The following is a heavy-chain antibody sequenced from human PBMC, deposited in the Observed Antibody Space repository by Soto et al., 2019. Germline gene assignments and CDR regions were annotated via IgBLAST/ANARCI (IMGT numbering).Heavy chain of an antibody. CDR3: AREGGYSYGYGYYYGMDV. CDR1: GFTFSSYE. J-gene: IGHJ6*02. D-gene: IGHD5-18*01. Sequence: GGSLRLSCAASGFTFSSYEMNWVHQAPGKGLEWVSYISSSGSTIYYADSVKGRFTISRDNAKNSLYLQMNSLRAEDTAVYYCAREGGYSYGYGYYYGMDVWGQGTTVTVSS. V-gene: IGHV3-48*03. CDR2: ISSSGSTI.